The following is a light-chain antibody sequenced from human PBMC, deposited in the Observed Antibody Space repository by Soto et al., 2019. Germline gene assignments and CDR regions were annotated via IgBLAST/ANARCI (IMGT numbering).Light chain of an antibody. Sequence: DIQMTQSPSTLSGSVGDRVTITCRASQSISSWLAWYQQKPGKAPKLLIYDASSLESGVPSRFSGSGSGTEFTLTISSLQPDDFATYYCQQYNRYSPWTFGQGTKVDIK. V-gene: IGKV1-5*01. CDR3: QQYNRYSPWT. CDR2: DAS. CDR1: QSISSW. J-gene: IGKJ1*01.